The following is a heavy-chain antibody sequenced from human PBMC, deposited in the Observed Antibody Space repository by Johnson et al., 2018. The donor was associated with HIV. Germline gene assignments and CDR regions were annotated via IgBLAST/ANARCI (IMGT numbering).Heavy chain of an antibody. CDR1: GFRLDEYA. CDR2: IRYDGSDK. D-gene: IGHD3-3*01. J-gene: IGHJ3*02. V-gene: IGHV3-30*02. CDR3: AKDKEVHYNFWSGSETAFDI. Sequence: VQLVESGGGVVQPGGSLRLSCEGSGFRLDEYAMSWVRQAPGKGLEWVAFIRYDGSDKYYADSVKGRFNISRDNSNNTLYLQVSSLRPEDTGVYYCAKDKEVHYNFWSGSETAFDIWGQGTMVTVSS.